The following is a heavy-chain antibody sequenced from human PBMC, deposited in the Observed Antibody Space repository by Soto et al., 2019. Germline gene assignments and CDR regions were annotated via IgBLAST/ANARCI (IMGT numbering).Heavy chain of an antibody. CDR3: ARGEYDVVVMAGTSRGYQHAYNGMDV. Sequence: QDHLVQSGAAVKKPASSVKISCRSTGGTFSTYAFSWVRQAPGQGLEWMGGIIPMFATPIYAQKYQGRVTITADDSTRTAYMEVTSLRSNDTAVYFCARGEYDVVVMAGTSRGYQHAYNGMDVWGQGTSVTVSS. CDR1: GGTFSTYA. V-gene: IGHV1-69*12. J-gene: IGHJ6*02. D-gene: IGHD2-15*01. CDR2: IIPMFATP.